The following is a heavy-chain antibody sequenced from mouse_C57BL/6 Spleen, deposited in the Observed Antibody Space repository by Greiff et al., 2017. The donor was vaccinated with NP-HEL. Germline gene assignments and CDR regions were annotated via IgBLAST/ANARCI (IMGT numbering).Heavy chain of an antibody. J-gene: IGHJ2*01. CDR3: ARTSLEDY. CDR2: INPSSGST. Sequence: VQLQQSGAELARPGASVKMSCKASGYTFTSYTMHWVKQRPGQGLEWIGYINPSSGSTKYNQKFKDKATLTADKSSSTAYMQLSSLTSEDSAVYYCARTSLEDYWGQGTTLTVSS. V-gene: IGHV1-4*01. CDR1: GYTFTSYT.